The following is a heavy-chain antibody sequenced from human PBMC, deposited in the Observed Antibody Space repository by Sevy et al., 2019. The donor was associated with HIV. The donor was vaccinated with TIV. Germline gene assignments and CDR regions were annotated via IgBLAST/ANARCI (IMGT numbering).Heavy chain of an antibody. V-gene: IGHV3-33*01. CDR1: GFTLSSYG. CDR2: IRYDGSNK. Sequence: GGSLRLSCAASGFTLSSYGMHWVRQATGKGLEWVAVIRYDGSNKYYADSVKGRFTISSDNSKNTLYQQMNSLRAEDTAVYYCARDRLGITISAEWWGGMDVWGQGTTVTVSS. CDR3: ARDRLGITISAEWWGGMDV. D-gene: IGHD3-3*01. J-gene: IGHJ6*02.